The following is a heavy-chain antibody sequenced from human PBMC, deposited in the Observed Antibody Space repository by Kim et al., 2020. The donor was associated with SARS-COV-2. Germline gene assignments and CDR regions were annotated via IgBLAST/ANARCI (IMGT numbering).Heavy chain of an antibody. V-gene: IGHV3-66*04. CDR3: ARHDWFDP. J-gene: IGHJ5*02. CDR2: GGAT. Sequence: GGATYYAEYGKGRFTISRDSSKSTWYLQMNSLGVKDAAVYYCARHDWFDPWGQGTLVTVSS.